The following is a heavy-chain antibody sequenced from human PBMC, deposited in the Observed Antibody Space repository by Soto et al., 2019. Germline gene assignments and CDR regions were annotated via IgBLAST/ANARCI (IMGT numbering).Heavy chain of an antibody. D-gene: IGHD6-13*01. Sequence: EVQLVESGGGLVQPGGSLRLSCAASGFTFSRYWMSWVRQAPGKGLEWVANIKQDGSEKYYVDSVKGRFTISRDNAKNSLYLQMNSLRAEDTAVYYCVSYSSSWYLAFDIWGQGTVVTVSS. CDR3: VSYSSSWYLAFDI. V-gene: IGHV3-7*03. CDR2: IKQDGSEK. CDR1: GFTFSRYW. J-gene: IGHJ3*02.